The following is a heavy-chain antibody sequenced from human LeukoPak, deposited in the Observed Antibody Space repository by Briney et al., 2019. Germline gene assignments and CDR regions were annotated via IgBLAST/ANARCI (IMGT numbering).Heavy chain of an antibody. V-gene: IGHV4-39*01. Sequence: PSETLSLTCTVSGGSISSSSYYWGWIRQPPGKGLEWIGSTYYSGSTYYNPSLKSRVTISVDTSKNQFSLKLSSVTAADTAVYYCARVYSSGWDWGQGTLVTVSS. CDR3: ARVYSSGWD. CDR1: GGSISSSSYY. D-gene: IGHD6-19*01. CDR2: TYYSGST. J-gene: IGHJ4*02.